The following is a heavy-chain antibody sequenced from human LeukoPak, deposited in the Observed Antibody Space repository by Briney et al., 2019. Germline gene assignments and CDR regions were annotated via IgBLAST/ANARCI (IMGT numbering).Heavy chain of an antibody. V-gene: IGHV3-20*04. CDR3: ARDPTDHYDFWSGYYLSGGGLDY. CDR2: INWNGGST. Sequence: PGGSLRLSCAASGFTFDDYGMSWVRQAPGKGLEWVSGINWNGGSTGYADSVKGRFTISRDNAKNSLYLQMNSLRAEDTAVYYCARDPTDHYDFWSGYYLSGGGLDYWGQGTLVTVSS. J-gene: IGHJ4*02. CDR1: GFTFDDYG. D-gene: IGHD3-3*01.